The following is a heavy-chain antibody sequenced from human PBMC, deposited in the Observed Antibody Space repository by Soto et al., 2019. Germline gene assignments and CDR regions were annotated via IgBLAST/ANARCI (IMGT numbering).Heavy chain of an antibody. CDR1: GFTFSSYA. V-gene: IGHV3-23*01. D-gene: IGHD3-10*01. J-gene: IGHJ6*02. CDR3: AKERFGELPLYYGMDV. Sequence: GGSLRLSCAASGFTFSSYAMSWVRQAPGKGLEWVSAISGSGGSTYYADSVKGRFTISRDNSKNTLYLQMNSLRAEDTAVYYCAKERFGELPLYYGMDVWGQGTTVTVSS. CDR2: ISGSGGST.